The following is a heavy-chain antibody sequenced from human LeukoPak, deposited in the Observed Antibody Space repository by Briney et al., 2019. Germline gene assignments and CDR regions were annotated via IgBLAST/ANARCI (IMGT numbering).Heavy chain of an antibody. V-gene: IGHV4-39*01. CDR2: IYYSGST. D-gene: IGHD1-1*01. CDR1: GGSISSSSYS. J-gene: IGHJ4*02. Sequence: PSETLSLTCTVSGGSISSSSYSWGWIRQPPGKGLEWIGSIYYSGSTYYNPSLKSRVTISVDTSKNQFSLKLSSVTAADTAVYYCARKGGLPHWYFDYWGQGTLVTVSS. CDR3: ARKGGLPHWYFDY.